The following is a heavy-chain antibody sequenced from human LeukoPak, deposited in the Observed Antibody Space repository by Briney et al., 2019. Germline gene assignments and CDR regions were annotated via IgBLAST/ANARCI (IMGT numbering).Heavy chain of an antibody. Sequence: PGGSLRLSCAASGFTFSSYAMHWVRQAPGKGLEWVAVISYDGSIKYYADSVKGRFTISRDNFKNTLYLQLNSLRAEDTAVYYCARTSGTIRGGLQPDFDIWGQGTMVTVSS. CDR2: ISYDGSIK. D-gene: IGHD1-1*01. V-gene: IGHV3-30-3*01. CDR1: GFTFSSYA. J-gene: IGHJ3*02. CDR3: ARTSGTIRGGLQPDFDI.